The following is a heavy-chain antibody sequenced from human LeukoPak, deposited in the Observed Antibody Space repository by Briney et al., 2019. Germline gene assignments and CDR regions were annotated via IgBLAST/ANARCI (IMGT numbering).Heavy chain of an antibody. D-gene: IGHD6-19*01. CDR1: GGSISSYY. CDR2: IYTSGST. J-gene: IGHJ4*02. Sequence: SETLSLTCTVSGGSISSYYWSWIRQPAGKGLEWIGRIYTSGSTNYNPSLKSRVTISVDTSKNQFSLKLSSVTAADTAVYYCALLAVAGTIDYWGQGTLVTVSS. CDR3: ALLAVAGTIDY. V-gene: IGHV4-4*07.